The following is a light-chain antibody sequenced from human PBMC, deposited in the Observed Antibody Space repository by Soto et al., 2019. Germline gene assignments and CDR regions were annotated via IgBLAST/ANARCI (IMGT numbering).Light chain of an antibody. CDR1: QPISKY. V-gene: IGKV1-39*01. CDR3: QQRHNLPWT. CDR2: STS. J-gene: IGKJ1*01. Sequence: DIQMAQSPSSLSASVGDRVTITCRASQPISKYLNWYRHKPGQAPKLLIYSTSTLESGVPSRFSGSGSGTDFTLTVSSLQLEDFATFYCQQRHNLPWTFGQGTKVDIK.